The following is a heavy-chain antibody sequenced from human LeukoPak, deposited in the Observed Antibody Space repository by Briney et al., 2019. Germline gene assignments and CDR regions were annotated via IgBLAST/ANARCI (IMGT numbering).Heavy chain of an antibody. CDR2: IYSGDST. Sequence: GGSLRLSCAASGFTVSTNYMSWVRQAPGKGLEWVSVIYSGDSTYYADSVKGRFTISRHSSKNTLYLQMNSLRAEDTAVYYCARDLRGGNFDYWGQGTLVTVSP. D-gene: IGHD2-15*01. CDR1: GFTVSTNY. V-gene: IGHV3-53*04. J-gene: IGHJ4*02. CDR3: ARDLRGGNFDY.